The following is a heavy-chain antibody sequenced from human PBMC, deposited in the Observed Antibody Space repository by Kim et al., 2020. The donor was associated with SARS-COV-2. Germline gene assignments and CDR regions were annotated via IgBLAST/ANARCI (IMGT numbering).Heavy chain of an antibody. Sequence: GGSLRLSCAASGFTFSSYGMHWVRQAPGKGLEWVAVIWYDGSNKYYADSVKGRFTISRDNSKNTLYLQMNSLRAEDTAVYYCARASARYGSGSYDVGFDYWGQGTLVTVSS. CDR1: GFTFSSYG. V-gene: IGHV3-33*01. CDR2: IWYDGSNK. CDR3: ARASARYGSGSYDVGFDY. D-gene: IGHD3-10*01. J-gene: IGHJ4*02.